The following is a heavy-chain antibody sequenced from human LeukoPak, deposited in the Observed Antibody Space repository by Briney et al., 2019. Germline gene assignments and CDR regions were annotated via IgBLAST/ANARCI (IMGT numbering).Heavy chain of an antibody. CDR1: GGSISSDY. V-gene: IGHV4-59*01. CDR2: IYYSGST. CDR3: ARTPYDSGGYGTFDY. J-gene: IGHJ4*02. Sequence: PSETLSLTXTVSGGSISSDYWRWIRQPPGKGLEWIGYIYYSGSTNYNPSLKSRVTISVDTSKDQFSLKLSSVTAADTAVYYCARTPYDSGGYGTFDYWGQGTLVTVSS. D-gene: IGHD3-22*01.